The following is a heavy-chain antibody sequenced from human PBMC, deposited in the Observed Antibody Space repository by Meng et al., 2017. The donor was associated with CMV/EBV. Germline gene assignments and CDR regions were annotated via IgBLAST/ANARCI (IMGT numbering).Heavy chain of an antibody. V-gene: IGHV3-64*02. D-gene: IGHD4-11*01. CDR1: GFTFSSYA. Sequence: GESLKISCAASGFTFSSYAMHWVRQAPGKGLEYVSAISSNGGSTYYADSVKGRFTISRDNSKNTLYLQMGSLRAEDMAVYYCARGGLTTEEGYYYYYGMDVWGQGTTVTVSS. CDR2: ISSNGGST. J-gene: IGHJ6*02. CDR3: ARGGLTTEEGYYYYYGMDV.